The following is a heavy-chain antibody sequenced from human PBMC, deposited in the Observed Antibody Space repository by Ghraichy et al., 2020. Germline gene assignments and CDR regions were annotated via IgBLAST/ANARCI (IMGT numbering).Heavy chain of an antibody. CDR3: ATDIAVAGTPDY. V-gene: IGHV3-23*01. CDR1: GFTFSSYA. J-gene: IGHJ4*02. Sequence: GGSLRLSCAASGFTFSSYAMSWVRQAPGKGLEWVSAISGSGGSTYYADSMKGRFTISRDNSKNTLYLQMNSLRAEDTAVYYCATDIAVAGTPDYWGQGTLVTVSS. CDR2: ISGSGGST. D-gene: IGHD6-19*01.